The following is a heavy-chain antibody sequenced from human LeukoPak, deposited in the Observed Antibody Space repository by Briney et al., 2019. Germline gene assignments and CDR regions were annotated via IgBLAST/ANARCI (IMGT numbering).Heavy chain of an antibody. J-gene: IGHJ4*02. CDR1: GGSLSGYY. D-gene: IGHD2-8*01. CDR2: INHSGST. CDR3: TRVNLLGYCPEGVCRGGGFPSDY. V-gene: IGHV4-34*01. Sequence: SETLSLTCAVYGGSLSGYYWSWIRQPPGKGLEWIGEINHSGSTNYNPSLKSRLTISLDASKNQFSLKLTSVTAADTGVYYCTRVNLLGYCPEGVCRGGGFPSDYGGQETLVTVSS.